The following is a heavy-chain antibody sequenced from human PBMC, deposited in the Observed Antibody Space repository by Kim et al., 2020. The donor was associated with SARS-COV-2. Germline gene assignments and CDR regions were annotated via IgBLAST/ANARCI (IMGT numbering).Heavy chain of an antibody. D-gene: IGHD3-22*01. Sequence: GGSLRLSCTASGFSFGDYAMSWFRQAPGKGLEWVGFIKTKSFGGAAEYAASVKGRFTISRDDSKSIAYLEMNSLKVEDTAVYYCSRGVPNYYESNGYFEYWGQGSLVTVSS. CDR1: GFSFGDYA. CDR3: SRGVPNYYESNGYFEY. J-gene: IGHJ4*02. V-gene: IGHV3-49*03. CDR2: IKTKSFGGAA.